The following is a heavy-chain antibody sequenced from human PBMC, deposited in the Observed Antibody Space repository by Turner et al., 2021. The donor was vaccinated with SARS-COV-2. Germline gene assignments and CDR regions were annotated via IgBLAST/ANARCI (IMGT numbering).Heavy chain of an antibody. CDR1: GFTFSNSD. CDR2: VSWNGSRT. V-gene: IGHV3-35*01. J-gene: IGHJ4*02. CDR3: ADY. D-gene: IGHD5-18*01. Sequence: EVQLVESWGGLVQPGGSLRLSCAASGFTFSNSDMNWVHQAPGKGLEWVSGVSWNGSRTHYADSVKGRFIISRDNSRNTLYLQTNSLRTRGYTYDAVADYWGQGTLVTVSS.